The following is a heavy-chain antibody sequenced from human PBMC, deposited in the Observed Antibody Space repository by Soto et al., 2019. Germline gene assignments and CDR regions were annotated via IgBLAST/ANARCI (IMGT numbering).Heavy chain of an antibody. CDR3: ARERATGDSYFEF. CDR1: GYNFATYW. V-gene: IGHV5-51*01. J-gene: IGHJ4*02. CDR2: IYPSDSDT. D-gene: IGHD4-17*01. Sequence: GESLKISCKGSGYNFATYWIGWVRQMPGKGLEWMAIIYPSDSDTRYSPSFQGQVTISADKSISTTYLQWSSLKASDTAMYYCARERATGDSYFEFWGQGTLVTVSS.